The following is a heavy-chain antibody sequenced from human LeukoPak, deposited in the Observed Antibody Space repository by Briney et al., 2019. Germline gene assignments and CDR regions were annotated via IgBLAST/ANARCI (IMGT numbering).Heavy chain of an antibody. CDR2: MNPNNGNT. CDR3: ARLASSSWPLYYYYGMDV. J-gene: IGHJ6*02. CDR1: GYTFTSYD. V-gene: IGHV1-8*01. D-gene: IGHD6-13*01. Sequence: ASVKVSCKASGYTFTSYDINWVRQATGQGLEWMGWMNPNNGNTGYAQKFQGRVTMTRSTSISTAYMELSSLRSEDAAVYYCARLASSSWPLYYYYGMDVWGQGTTVTVSS.